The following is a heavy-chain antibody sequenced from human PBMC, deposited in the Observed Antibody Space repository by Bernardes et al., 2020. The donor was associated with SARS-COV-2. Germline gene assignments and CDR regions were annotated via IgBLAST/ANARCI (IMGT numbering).Heavy chain of an antibody. CDR1: GYTFTSYG. J-gene: IGHJ4*02. CDR3: ARVDVLWSGPTELDY. CDR2: ISAYNGNT. V-gene: IGHV1-18*01. D-gene: IGHD3-3*01. Sequence: ASVKVSCKASGYTFTSYGISWVRQAPGQGLEWMGWISAYNGNTNYAQKLQGRVTMTTDTSTSTAYMELRSLRSDDTAVYYCARVDVLWSGPTELDYWGQGTLVTVYS.